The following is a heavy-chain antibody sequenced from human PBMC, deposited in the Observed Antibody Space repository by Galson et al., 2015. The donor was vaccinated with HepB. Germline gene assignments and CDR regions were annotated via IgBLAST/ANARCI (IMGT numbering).Heavy chain of an antibody. CDR2: INAGNDKT. V-gene: IGHV1-3*01. J-gene: IGHJ4*02. CDR1: GYTFTNYA. D-gene: IGHD2-2*01. Sequence: SVKVSCKASGYTFTNYAIYWVRQAPGQRPEWMGWINAGNDKTKYSQQFQGRLTVTRDASASTAYMELSSLTSEDTAVYYCARGRWSSTSTTYYLDYWGQGTLVTVSS. CDR3: ARGRWSSTSTTYYLDY.